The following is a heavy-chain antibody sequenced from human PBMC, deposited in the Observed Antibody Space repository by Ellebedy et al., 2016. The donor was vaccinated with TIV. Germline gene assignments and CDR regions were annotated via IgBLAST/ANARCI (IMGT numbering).Heavy chain of an antibody. CDR2: IKQDGSEK. CDR1: GFHFSSYD. CDR3: ARGGYGRPFDC. J-gene: IGHJ4*02. Sequence: GGSLRLSCAASGFHFSSYDVNWVRQAPGKGLEWVANIKQDGSEKYYVDSVKGRFTISRDNAKNSLYLQMNSLRVEDTAVYFCARGGYGRPFDCWGQGTLVTVSS. V-gene: IGHV3-7*03. D-gene: IGHD5-12*01.